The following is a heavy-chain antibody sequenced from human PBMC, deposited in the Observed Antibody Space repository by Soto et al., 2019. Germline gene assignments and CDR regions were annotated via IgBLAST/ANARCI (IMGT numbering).Heavy chain of an antibody. CDR2: IYYSGST. J-gene: IGHJ4*02. CDR1: GGYISSSSYY. V-gene: IGHV4-39*01. Sequence: PSETLSLTCTVSGGYISSSSYYWGWIRQPPVKGLEWIGSIYYSGSTYYNPSLKSRVTISVDTSKNQSSLKLSSVTAADTAVYYCARHKTIAVAGTYYFDYWGQGTLVTVSS. D-gene: IGHD6-19*01. CDR3: ARHKTIAVAGTYYFDY.